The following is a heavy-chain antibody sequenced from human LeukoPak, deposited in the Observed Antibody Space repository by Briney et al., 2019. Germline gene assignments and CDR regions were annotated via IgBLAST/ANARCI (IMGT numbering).Heavy chain of an antibody. Sequence: KPGESLKISCKGSGCRFTSYWIGWVRPLPGKGLEWMGIIYPGDSNTRYSPSFQGQVTISADKSTGTVYLQWTSLKASDTAIYYCARLECSSTTCPFAYCGQGTLVTVSS. J-gene: IGHJ4*02. V-gene: IGHV5-51*01. CDR3: ARLECSSTTCPFAY. CDR2: IYPGDSNT. D-gene: IGHD2-2*01. CDR1: GCRFTSYW.